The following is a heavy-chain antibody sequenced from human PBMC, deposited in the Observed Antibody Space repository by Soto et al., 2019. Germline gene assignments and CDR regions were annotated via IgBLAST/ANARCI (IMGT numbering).Heavy chain of an antibody. CDR3: AIYGTRFGEEGWGNYYYMDV. Sequence: QVQLQESGPGLVKPSGTLSLTCAVSSGSISSSNWWSWVRQPPGKGLEWIGEIYHSGSTNYNPSLKSRVTISVDKSKNQFSLKLSSVTAADTAVYYCAIYGTRFGEEGWGNYYYMDVWGKGTTVTVSS. V-gene: IGHV4-4*02. CDR2: IYHSGST. J-gene: IGHJ6*03. D-gene: IGHD3-10*01. CDR1: SGSISSSNW.